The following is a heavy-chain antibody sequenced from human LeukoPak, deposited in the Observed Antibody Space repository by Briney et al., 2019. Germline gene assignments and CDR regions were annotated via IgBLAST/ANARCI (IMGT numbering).Heavy chain of an antibody. CDR3: VRDPPGEGVDY. V-gene: IGHV3-74*01. Sequence: GGSLRLSCAASGFTSSSYSMNWVRQAPGKGLVWVSRINNDGSSTNYADSVKGRFTISRDNAKNTVYLQMNSLRGEDTAVYYCVRDPPGEGVDYWGQGTLVAVSS. CDR1: GFTSSSYS. D-gene: IGHD2-21*01. J-gene: IGHJ4*02. CDR2: INNDGSST.